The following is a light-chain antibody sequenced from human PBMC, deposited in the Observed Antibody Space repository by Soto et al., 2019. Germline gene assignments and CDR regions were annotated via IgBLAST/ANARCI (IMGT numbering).Light chain of an antibody. Sequence: QSVLTQPPSVSGALGQRVPISCTGSGLNIGAGYDVHWYQQLPGTAPKVIIYGNKIRPSGVPDRFSGSKSGTSASLAITGLQAEDEAEYYCQSFDAGVSGYVFGPGTKLTVL. CDR1: GLNIGAGYD. V-gene: IGLV1-40*01. J-gene: IGLJ1*01. CDR3: QSFDAGVSGYV. CDR2: GNK.